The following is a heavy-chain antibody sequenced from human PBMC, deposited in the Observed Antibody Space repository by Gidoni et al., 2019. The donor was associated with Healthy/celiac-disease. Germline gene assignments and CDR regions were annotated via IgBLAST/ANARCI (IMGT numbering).Heavy chain of an antibody. CDR3: AGEGDSGSYLVY. D-gene: IGHD3-10*01. J-gene: IGHJ4*02. CDR1: GFTISSYS. V-gene: IGHV3-48*02. CDR2: IRSGRTAT. Sequence: EVQLVESGGGLVQPGGSLRLSCTASGFTISSYSMSLVRQAPGKGLEWVANIRSGRTATFYADSVKGRFTISRDNAKNSLHLQMNSLRDEDTAMYYCAGEGDSGSYLVYWGQGTLVTASS.